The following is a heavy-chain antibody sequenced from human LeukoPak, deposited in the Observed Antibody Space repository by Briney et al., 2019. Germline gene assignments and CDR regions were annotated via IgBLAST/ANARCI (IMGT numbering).Heavy chain of an antibody. CDR1: GYTFTVYY. V-gene: IGHV1-2*02. D-gene: IGHD2-21*01. Sequence: ASVKVSCKASGYTFTVYYMHWVRQAPGQGLEWMGWINPNSGGTNYAQKLQGRGTMTRDPSISTAYMELSRLRSDDTAVYYCARGLHVVVIAISYNWFDPWGQGTLVTVSS. J-gene: IGHJ5*02. CDR3: ARGLHVVVIAISYNWFDP. CDR2: INPNSGGT.